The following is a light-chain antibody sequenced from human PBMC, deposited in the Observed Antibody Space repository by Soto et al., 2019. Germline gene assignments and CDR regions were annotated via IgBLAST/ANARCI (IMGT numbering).Light chain of an antibody. CDR1: QSVSSSY. CDR2: GAS. V-gene: IGKV3-20*01. Sequence: EMVLTQSPGTLSLSPGERATLSCRASQSVSSSYLAWYQQKPGQAPRLLIYGASSRATGIPDRFSGSGSGTDFTLTISRLEPEDFAVYYCQQYGSSSWRFGQGTKVDIK. CDR3: QQYGSSSWR. J-gene: IGKJ1*01.